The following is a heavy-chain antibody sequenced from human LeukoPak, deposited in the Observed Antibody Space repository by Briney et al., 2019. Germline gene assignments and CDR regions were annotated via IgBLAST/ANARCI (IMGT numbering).Heavy chain of an antibody. Sequence: SETLSLTCTVSGGSISSSSYFWGWIRQPPGKGLEWIGSIYYSGNTYYNPSLKSRVTISVDRSKNQFSLKLSSVTAADTAVYYCASDTRGPPDYWGQGTLVTVSS. V-gene: IGHV4-39*07. CDR2: IYYSGNT. CDR1: GGSISSSSYF. D-gene: IGHD3-10*01. CDR3: ASDTRGPPDY. J-gene: IGHJ4*02.